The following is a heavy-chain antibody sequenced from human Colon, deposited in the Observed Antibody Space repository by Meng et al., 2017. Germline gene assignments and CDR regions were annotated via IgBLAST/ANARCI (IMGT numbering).Heavy chain of an antibody. CDR2: INHIRST. CDR3: ASGWGSCSSTSCYFLDY. Sequence: TPCVHWSVYGGSFSGSYSSWIRQPPGKGLEWSGEINHIRSTNYNPTLKSRVTISVDTSKTQCPPELSYVTAADTAVYYCASGWGSCSSTSCYFLDYWGPGTLVTVSS. D-gene: IGHD2-2*01. CDR1: GGSFSGSY. V-gene: IGHV4-34*01. J-gene: IGHJ4*02.